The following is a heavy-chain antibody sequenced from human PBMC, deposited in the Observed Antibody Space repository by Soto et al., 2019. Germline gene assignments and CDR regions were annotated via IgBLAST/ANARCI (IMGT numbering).Heavy chain of an antibody. J-gene: IGHJ4*02. V-gene: IGHV4-34*01. CDR3: ARGVGSGSYSPADY. CDR2: INHSGST. Sequence: SQTRSLTCAVYGRSFSGYYWSRIRQPPGKGLEWIGEINHSGSTNYNPSLKSRVNISVDTSKNQFSLKLSSVTAAETAVYYCARGVGSGSYSPADYWGQGTLVTVSS. D-gene: IGHD3-10*01. CDR1: GRSFSGYY.